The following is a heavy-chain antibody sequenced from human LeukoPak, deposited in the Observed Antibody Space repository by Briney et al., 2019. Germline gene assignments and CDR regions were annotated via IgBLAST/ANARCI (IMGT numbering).Heavy chain of an antibody. CDR2: IYYSANT. CDR1: GGSFSSYH. CDR3: ARHGTSSYYYYAMDV. J-gene: IGHJ6*02. D-gene: IGHD6-6*01. Sequence: SETLSLTCTVCGGSFSSYHWSWIRQPPGKGLEWIGYIYYSANTNYNPSLKSRVTISVDTSKNQFSLRLSTVTAADTAVYYCARHGTSSYYYYAMDVWGQGTTVTVSS. V-gene: IGHV4-59*08.